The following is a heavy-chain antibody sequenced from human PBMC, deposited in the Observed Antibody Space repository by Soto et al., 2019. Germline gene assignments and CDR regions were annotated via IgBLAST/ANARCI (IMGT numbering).Heavy chain of an antibody. V-gene: IGHV4-39*07. CDR3: ARSNPSRPDY. CDR1: GGSISSSSYY. J-gene: IGHJ4*02. Sequence: PSETLSLTCTVSGGSISSSSYYWGWIRQPPGKGLEWIGSIFYSGSTYYNPSLKSRVTISVDTSKNQFSLKVSSVTAAVSAVYYCARSNPSRPDYWGQGTLVTVSS. D-gene: IGHD6-6*01. CDR2: IFYSGST.